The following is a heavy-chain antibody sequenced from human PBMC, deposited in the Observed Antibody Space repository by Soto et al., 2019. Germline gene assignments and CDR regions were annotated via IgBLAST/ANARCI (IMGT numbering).Heavy chain of an antibody. CDR2: IYSGGST. CDR3: ASGLVAVATNHDAFDI. CDR1: GFTVSGNY. J-gene: IGHJ3*02. D-gene: IGHD2-15*01. Sequence: GGSLRLSCAASGFTVSGNYMTWVRQAPGKGLEWVSVIYSGGSTYYADSVKGRFTIFRDNSKNTLYLQMNSLSAEDTGVYYCASGLVAVATNHDAFDIWGQGTMVTVSS. V-gene: IGHV3-53*01.